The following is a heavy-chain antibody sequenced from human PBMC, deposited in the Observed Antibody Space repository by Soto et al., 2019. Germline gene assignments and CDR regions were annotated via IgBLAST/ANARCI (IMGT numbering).Heavy chain of an antibody. Sequence: SETLSLTCTVSGGSISSYYWSWIRQPPGKGLEWIGYIYYSGSTNYNPSLKSRVTISVDTSKNQFSLKLSSVTAADTAVYYCARTRLTGYYTQYYMDVWGKGTTVTVSS. D-gene: IGHD3-9*01. CDR1: GGSISSYY. V-gene: IGHV4-59*01. CDR3: ARTRLTGYYTQYYMDV. CDR2: IYYSGST. J-gene: IGHJ6*03.